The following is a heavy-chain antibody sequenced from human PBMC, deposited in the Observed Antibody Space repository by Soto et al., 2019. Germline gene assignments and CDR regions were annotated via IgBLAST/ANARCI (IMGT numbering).Heavy chain of an antibody. Sequence: PSETLSLTCAVYGGSFSGYYWSWIRQPPGKGLEWIGEINHSGSTNYNPSLKSRVTISVDTSKNQFSLKLSSVTAADTAVYYCARGTADGGYYGMDVWGLGTTVTVSS. J-gene: IGHJ6*02. V-gene: IGHV4-34*01. D-gene: IGHD4-17*01. CDR3: ARGTADGGYYGMDV. CDR1: GGSFSGYY. CDR2: INHSGST.